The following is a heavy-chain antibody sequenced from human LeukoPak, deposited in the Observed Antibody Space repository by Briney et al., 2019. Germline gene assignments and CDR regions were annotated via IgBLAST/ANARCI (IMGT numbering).Heavy chain of an antibody. J-gene: IGHJ5*02. CDR1: GGSISSGGYY. CDR2: IYYSGST. CDR3: ARDSSSSLYNWFDP. V-gene: IGHV4-31*03. Sequence: SQTLSLTCTVSGGSISSGGYYWSWIRQHPGKGLEWIGYIYYSGSTDYNPSLKSRVSISGDTSKNQFSLKLSSVTAADTAVYYCARDSSSSLYNWFDPWGQGTLVTVSS. D-gene: IGHD6-6*01.